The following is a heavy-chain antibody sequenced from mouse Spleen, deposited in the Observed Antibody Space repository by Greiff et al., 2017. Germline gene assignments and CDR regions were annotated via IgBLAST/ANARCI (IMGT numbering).Heavy chain of an antibody. Sequence: QVQLKQSGAELMKPGASVKLSCKATGYTFTGYWIEWVKQRPGHGLEWIGEILPGSGSTNYNEKFKGKATFTADTSSNTAYMQLSSLTTEDSAIYYCARPLITTVVATRAMDYWGQGTSVTVSS. CDR1: GYTFTGYW. J-gene: IGHJ4*01. D-gene: IGHD1-1*01. CDR3: ARPLITTVVATRAMDY. V-gene: IGHV1-9*01. CDR2: ILPGSGST.